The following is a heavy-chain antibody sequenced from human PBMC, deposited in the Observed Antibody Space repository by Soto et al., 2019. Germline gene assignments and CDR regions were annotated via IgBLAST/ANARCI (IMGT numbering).Heavy chain of an antibody. CDR2: IYPGDSDT. D-gene: IGHD2-15*01. CDR1: GYIFTNYW. Sequence: GESLKISCKGSGYIFTNYWIGWVRQMPGKGLEWMGVIYPGDSDTRYSPSFQGQVTISADKSNNTAYLQWNSLKASDTAMYYCARRYGGNDYWGQGTLVTAPQ. V-gene: IGHV5-51*03. J-gene: IGHJ4*02. CDR3: ARRYGGNDY.